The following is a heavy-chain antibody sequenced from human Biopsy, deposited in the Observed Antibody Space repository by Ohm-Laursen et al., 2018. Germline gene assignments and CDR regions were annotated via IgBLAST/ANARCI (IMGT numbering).Heavy chain of an antibody. J-gene: IGHJ5*02. CDR3: ARDYDTSGYYYVS. CDR1: GGSISNNNYY. Sequence: SDTLSLTCTVSGGSISNNNYYWGWIRQPPGKGLEWIGSIFYRGSTHYKPSLKSRVNISVDTSKNHFSLKLISVTAADTAVYYCARDYDTSGYYYVSWGQGTLVTVSS. V-gene: IGHV4-39*02. CDR2: IFYRGST. D-gene: IGHD3-22*01.